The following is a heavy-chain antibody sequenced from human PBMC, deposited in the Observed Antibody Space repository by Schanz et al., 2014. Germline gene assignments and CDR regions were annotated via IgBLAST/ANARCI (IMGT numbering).Heavy chain of an antibody. CDR2: IKQDGSEK. CDR3: AKYGGELGVSFEY. Sequence: EVQLVESGGGLVQPGGSLRLSCAASGFTFSSYWMSWVRQAPGEGLEWVANIKQDGSEKYYVDSVKVRFTISRDNAKNSLYLQMNSLRPEDTAVYYCAKYGGELGVSFEYWGQGTLVTVSS. V-gene: IGHV3-7*01. D-gene: IGHD7-27*01. J-gene: IGHJ4*02. CDR1: GFTFSSYW.